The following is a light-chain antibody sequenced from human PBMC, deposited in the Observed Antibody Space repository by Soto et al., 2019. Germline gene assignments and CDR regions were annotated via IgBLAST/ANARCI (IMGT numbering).Light chain of an antibody. Sequence: QSVLTQPASVSGSPGQSITISCTGTSSDFAVYNLVSWYQQHPGKAPKLMIYDVTNRPSGVSNRFSGSKSGTTASLTISGLQAEDEADYYCSSYTGSSTLMVFGGGTKVTVL. V-gene: IGLV2-14*01. J-gene: IGLJ2*01. CDR1: SSDFAVYNL. CDR2: DVT. CDR3: SSYTGSSTLMV.